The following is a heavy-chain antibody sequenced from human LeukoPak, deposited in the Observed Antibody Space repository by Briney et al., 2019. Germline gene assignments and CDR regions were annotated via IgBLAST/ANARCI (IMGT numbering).Heavy chain of an antibody. D-gene: IGHD2/OR15-2a*01. CDR3: ARAGYYGDDAFDL. CDR1: GFTIGSYW. J-gene: IGHJ3*01. Sequence: QPGVSLRLSCAGSGFTIGSYWMSCVRQTPGKGLEWVANIRQDGSEKYYVDSVKGRLTISRDNAKNSLYLQMNSLRAEDTGIYYCARAGYYGDDAFDLWGQGTMVTVSS. CDR2: IRQDGSEK. V-gene: IGHV3-7*01.